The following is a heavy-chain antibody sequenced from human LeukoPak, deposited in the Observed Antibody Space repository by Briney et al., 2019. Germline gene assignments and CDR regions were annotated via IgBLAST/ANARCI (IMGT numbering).Heavy chain of an antibody. Sequence: SVKVSCKASGGTFSSYAISWVRQAPGQGLEWMGRIIPIPGIANYAQKFQGRVTITADKSTSTAYMELSSLRSEDTAVYYCARDLRGQWRGNNWFDPWGQGTLVTVSS. CDR2: IIPIPGIA. CDR1: GGTFSSYA. D-gene: IGHD6-19*01. V-gene: IGHV1-69*04. CDR3: ARDLRGQWRGNNWFDP. J-gene: IGHJ5*02.